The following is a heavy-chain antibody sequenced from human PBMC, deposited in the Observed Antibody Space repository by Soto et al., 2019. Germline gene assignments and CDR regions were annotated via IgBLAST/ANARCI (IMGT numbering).Heavy chain of an antibody. CDR1: GFTFSSYW. V-gene: IGHV3-74*01. CDR2: INSDGSST. Sequence: GGSLRLSCAASGFTFSSYWMHWVRQAPGKGLVWVSRINSDGSSTSYADSVKGRFTISRDNAKNTLYLQMNSLRAEDTAVYYFARVPINWGSDWSFDLWGRGTLVTVSS. D-gene: IGHD7-27*01. CDR3: ARVPINWGSDWSFDL. J-gene: IGHJ2*01.